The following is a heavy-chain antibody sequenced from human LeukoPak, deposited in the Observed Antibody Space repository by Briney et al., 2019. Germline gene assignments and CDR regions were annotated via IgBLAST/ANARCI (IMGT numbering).Heavy chain of an antibody. CDR2: IRGSGGST. Sequence: PGGCLRLSCAASGLTFNNYARSWVRQAPGKGLEWVSAIRGSGGSTFYTDPLKGGFTISRDNSKNTLYLQMNSLRAEDTVLDYGATDEFGGISYDSSGYLDYWGQGTLVTVSS. V-gene: IGHV3-23*01. J-gene: IGHJ4*02. D-gene: IGHD3-22*01. CDR1: GLTFNNYA. CDR3: ATDEFGGISYDSSGYLDY.